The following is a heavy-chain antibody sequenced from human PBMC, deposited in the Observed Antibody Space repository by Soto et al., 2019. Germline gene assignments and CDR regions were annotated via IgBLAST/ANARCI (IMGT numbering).Heavy chain of an antibody. CDR3: ARSITYFDY. V-gene: IGHV4-61*08. CDR2: ISYIGNT. D-gene: IGHD5-12*01. CDR1: GGSISSGGYY. J-gene: IGHJ4*02. Sequence: PSETLSLTCTVSGGSISSGGYYWSWIRQPPGKGPEWIGYISYIGNTNYNPSLKSRVTISLDTSKSQFSLRLSSVTAADTAVYYCARSITYFDYWGQGALVTVSS.